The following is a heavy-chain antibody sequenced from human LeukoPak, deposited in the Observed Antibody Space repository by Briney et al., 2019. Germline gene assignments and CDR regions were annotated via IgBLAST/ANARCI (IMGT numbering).Heavy chain of an antibody. D-gene: IGHD2-15*01. CDR3: ARGYCSGGSCYYYYMDV. J-gene: IGHJ6*03. CDR1: GGTFSSYA. Sequence: ASVKVSCKASGGTFSSYAIGWVRQAPGQGLEWMGGIIPIFGTANYAQKFQGRVTITADKSTSTAYMELSSLRSEDTAVYYCARGYCSGGSCYYYYMDVWGKGTTVTVSS. CDR2: IIPIFGTA. V-gene: IGHV1-69*06.